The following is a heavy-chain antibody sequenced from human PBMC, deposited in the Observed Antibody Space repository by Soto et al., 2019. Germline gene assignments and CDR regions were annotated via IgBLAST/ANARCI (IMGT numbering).Heavy chain of an antibody. V-gene: IGHV1-69*01. CDR2: IIPIFGTA. Sequence: VQLVQSGAEVKKPGSSVKVSCKASGGTFSSSAINWVRQAPGQGLEWMVEIIPIFGTANYAQKFQGRVTITADESTSTAYMELSSLRSEDTAVYYCARDGGRHSGGIDYWGQGTLVTVSS. CDR1: GGTFSSSA. D-gene: IGHD1-26*01. J-gene: IGHJ4*02. CDR3: ARDGGRHSGGIDY.